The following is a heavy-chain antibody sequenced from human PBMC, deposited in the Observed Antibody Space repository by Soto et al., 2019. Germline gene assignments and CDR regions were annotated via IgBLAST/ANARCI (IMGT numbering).Heavy chain of an antibody. D-gene: IGHD2-2*01. V-gene: IGHV4-4*02. CDR3: ARVVGGCYYGMDV. J-gene: IGHJ6*02. Sequence: QVQLQESGPGLVKPSGTLSLTCAVSGGSISSSNWWSWVRQPPGKGLEWIGEIYHSGSTNYNPSRKTRVTISVDKSKNQSSLKLSSVTAADTAVYYCARVVGGCYYGMDVWGQGTTVTVSS. CDR1: GGSISSSNW. CDR2: IYHSGST.